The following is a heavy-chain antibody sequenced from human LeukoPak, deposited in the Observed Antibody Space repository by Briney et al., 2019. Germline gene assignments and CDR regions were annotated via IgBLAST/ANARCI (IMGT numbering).Heavy chain of an antibody. V-gene: IGHV4-38-2*01. J-gene: IGHJ4*02. CDR1: GYSISSGYY. CDR2: IYHSGST. D-gene: IGHD3-3*01. CDR3: ARQGVEYYDFWSGYPPYYFDY. Sequence: PSETLSLTCAVSGYSISSGYYWGWIRQPPGKGLEWIGSIYHSGSTYYNPSLKSRVTISVDTSKNQFSPKLSSVTAADTAVYYCARQGVEYYDFWSGYPPYYFDYWGQGTLVTVSS.